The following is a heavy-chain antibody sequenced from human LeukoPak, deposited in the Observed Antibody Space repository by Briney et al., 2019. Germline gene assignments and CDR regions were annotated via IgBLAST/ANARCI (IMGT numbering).Heavy chain of an antibody. CDR1: GGSISSSNW. V-gene: IGHV4-30-4*01. J-gene: IGHJ5*02. CDR3: ARGSVSGVFWFDP. D-gene: IGHD3-10*01. CDR2: IYYSGST. Sequence: SETLSLTCAVSGGSISSSNWWSWIRQPPGKGLEWIGYIYYSGSTYYNPSLKSRVTISVDTSKNQFSLKLSSVTAADTAVYYCARGSVSGVFWFDPWGQGTLVTVSS.